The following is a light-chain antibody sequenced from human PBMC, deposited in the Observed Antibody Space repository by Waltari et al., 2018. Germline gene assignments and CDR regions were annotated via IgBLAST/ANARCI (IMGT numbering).Light chain of an antibody. J-gene: IGKJ1*01. Sequence: EVVLTQSPGTLSLTPGERATLSCRASQSLDSTYLGWYQQKPGQAPRLLIYGASNRATGIPDRFSGSWSGTDFTLTISRLEPEDFAVYYCQQFLMSPRTFGRGTKVEV. CDR3: QQFLMSPRT. V-gene: IGKV3-20*01. CDR2: GAS. CDR1: QSLDSTY.